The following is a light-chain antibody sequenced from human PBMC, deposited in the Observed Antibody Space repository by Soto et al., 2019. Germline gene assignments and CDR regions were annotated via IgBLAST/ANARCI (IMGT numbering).Light chain of an antibody. J-gene: IGKJ2*01. Sequence: DIQMTQSPSTLSASVGDRVTITCRASQSISSWLAWYQQKPGKAPKLLIYKASSLESGVPSRFSGGRSGTEFTLTISSLQPDDFATYYCQQYNSYSYTFGQGTKLEIK. CDR1: QSISSW. CDR2: KAS. CDR3: QQYNSYSYT. V-gene: IGKV1-5*03.